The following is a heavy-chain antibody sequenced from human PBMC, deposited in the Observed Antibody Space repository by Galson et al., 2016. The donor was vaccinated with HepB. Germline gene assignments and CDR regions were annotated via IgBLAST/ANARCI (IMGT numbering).Heavy chain of an antibody. Sequence: ETLSLTCAVSGASVSSNWWSWVRPPPGKGLDWIGETYHTGSTNFNPSPMSRVTISPDKSKNQLSLMLTSVTAADTAVYYCARHIAVAGTRGFDYWGQGALVTVSS. CDR3: ARHIAVAGTRGFDY. J-gene: IGHJ4*02. CDR2: TYHTGST. D-gene: IGHD6-19*01. V-gene: IGHV4-4*02. CDR1: GASVSSNW.